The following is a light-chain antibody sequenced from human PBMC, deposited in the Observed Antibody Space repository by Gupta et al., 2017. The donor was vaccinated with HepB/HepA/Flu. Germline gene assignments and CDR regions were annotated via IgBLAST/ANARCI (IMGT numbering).Light chain of an antibody. Sequence: SSSNVGAGYDVHWYQQVPGTAPKLLIYGNGNRPSGVPDRFSGSKSGTSASLAITGLQADDEADYYCQSFDSSLSVVFGGGTKLTVL. CDR2: GNG. CDR3: QSFDSSLSVV. V-gene: IGLV1-40*01. J-gene: IGLJ3*02. CDR1: SSNVGAGYD.